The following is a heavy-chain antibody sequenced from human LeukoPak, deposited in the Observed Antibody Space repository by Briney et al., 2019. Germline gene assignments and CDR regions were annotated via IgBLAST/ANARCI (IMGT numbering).Heavy chain of an antibody. CDR3: ARVEYGSGSYYVNY. D-gene: IGHD3-10*01. J-gene: IGHJ4*02. Sequence: GGSLRLSCAASGFTVSSNYMSWVRQAPGKGLEWVSVIYSGGSTYYADSVKGGLTISRDNSKNTLFLQMNSLRAEDTAVYYCARVEYGSGSYYVNYWGQGTLVTVSS. CDR2: IYSGGST. CDR1: GFTVSSNY. V-gene: IGHV3-53*01.